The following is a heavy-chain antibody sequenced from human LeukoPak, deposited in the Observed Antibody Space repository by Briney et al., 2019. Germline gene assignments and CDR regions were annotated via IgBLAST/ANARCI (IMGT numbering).Heavy chain of an antibody. V-gene: IGHV1-2*02. J-gene: IGHJ6*03. CDR2: INPNSGGT. D-gene: IGHD2-15*01. CDR3: ARQGRGGSPGYYYYMDV. Sequence: ASVKVSCKASGYTFTGYYMHWVRQAPGQGLEWMGWINPNSGGTNYAQKFQGRVTMTRDTSISTAYMELSSLRSDDTAVYYCARQGRGGSPGYYYYMDVWGKGTTVTVSS. CDR1: GYTFTGYY.